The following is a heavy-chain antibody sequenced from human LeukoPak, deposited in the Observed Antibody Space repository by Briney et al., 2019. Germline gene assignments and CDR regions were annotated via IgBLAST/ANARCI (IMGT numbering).Heavy chain of an antibody. J-gene: IGHJ3*02. CDR3: ARDGAEGDNSAFDI. D-gene: IGHD3-22*01. CDR2: TRNKARGYTP. V-gene: IGHV3-72*01. CDR1: GVTLSDHH. Sequence: GGSLSLSCAASGVTLSDHHMDWVRQAPGKGLEWVGRTRNKARGYTPEYAASVKGRFTISRDDSETLVYLQMNSLRTEDTAVYFCARDGAEGDNSAFDIWGHGTVDTVS.